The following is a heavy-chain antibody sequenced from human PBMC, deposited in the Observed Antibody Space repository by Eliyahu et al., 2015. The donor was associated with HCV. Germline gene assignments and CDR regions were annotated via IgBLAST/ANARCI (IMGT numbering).Heavy chain of an antibody. CDR2: INSDGSRT. V-gene: IGHV3-74*01. CDR3: ARGEWELYYFDY. D-gene: IGHD1-26*01. J-gene: IGHJ4*02. CDR1: GFTFSSYW. Sequence: GLVQPGGSLRLSCAASGFTFSSYWMHWVRQAPGKGLVWVSRINSDGSRTNYADSVKGRFTISRDNAKNTLYLQMNSLRAEDTAVYYCARGEWELYYFDYWGQGTLVSVSS.